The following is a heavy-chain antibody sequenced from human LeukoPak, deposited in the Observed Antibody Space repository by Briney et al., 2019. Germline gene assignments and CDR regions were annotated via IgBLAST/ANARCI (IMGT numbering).Heavy chain of an antibody. CDR3: ARAAIAAAGIMDAFDI. V-gene: IGHV4-34*01. Sequence: SETLSLTCAVYGGSFSGFYWSWIRQPPGQRLELFGEINHSGSTNYNPSLKSRVTISVDTSKNQSSLKLSSVTAADTAVYYCARAAIAAAGIMDAFDIWGQGTMVTVSS. D-gene: IGHD6-13*01. J-gene: IGHJ3*02. CDR2: INHSGST. CDR1: GGSFSGFY.